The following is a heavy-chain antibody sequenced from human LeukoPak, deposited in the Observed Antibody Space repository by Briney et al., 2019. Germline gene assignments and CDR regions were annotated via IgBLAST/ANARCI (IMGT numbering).Heavy chain of an antibody. D-gene: IGHD6-13*01. CDR3: ARDGVLGEQQPYYFDY. CDR2: ISSSSSYI. CDR1: GFTFSSYS. Sequence: TGGSLRLSCAASGFTFSSYSMNWVRQAPGKGLEWVSSISSSSSYIYYADSVKGRFTISRDNAKNSLYLQMNSLRAEDTAVYYCARDGVLGEQQPYYFDYWGQGTLVTVSS. J-gene: IGHJ4*02. V-gene: IGHV3-21*01.